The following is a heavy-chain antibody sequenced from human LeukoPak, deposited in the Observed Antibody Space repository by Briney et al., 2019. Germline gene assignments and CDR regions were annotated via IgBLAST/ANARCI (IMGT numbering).Heavy chain of an antibody. D-gene: IGHD5-18*01. V-gene: IGHV3-30*03. J-gene: IGHJ4*02. CDR2: ISYDGSNK. CDR3: ATRKQWSLFDY. CDR1: GFTFSSYG. Sequence: GGSLRLSCAASGFTFSSYGMHWVRQAPGKGLEWVAVISYDGSNKYYADSVKGRFTISRDNSKNTLYLRMNSLRAEDTAVYYCATRKQWSLFDYWGQGTLVTVSS.